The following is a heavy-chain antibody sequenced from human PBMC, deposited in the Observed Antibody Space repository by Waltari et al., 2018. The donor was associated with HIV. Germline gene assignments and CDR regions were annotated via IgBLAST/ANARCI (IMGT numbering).Heavy chain of an antibody. V-gene: IGHV4-34*01. CDR2: ISHSGTT. J-gene: IGHJ6*02. CDR1: SGSFNVYY. D-gene: IGHD1-7*01. Sequence: QVQLHQWGTGLLKPSETLSLTCAVYSGSFNVYYWTWVRQRPGKGLEWIGEISHSGTTNYNPSLKSRVTISVDTSKNQFSLRLRSVTAKDSATYFCVRGNWNYGDYYYGMDGWGQGTIVTVSS. CDR3: VRGNWNYGDYYYGMDG.